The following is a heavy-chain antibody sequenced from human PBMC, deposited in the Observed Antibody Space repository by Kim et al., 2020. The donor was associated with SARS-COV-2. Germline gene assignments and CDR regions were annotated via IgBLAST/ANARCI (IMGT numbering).Heavy chain of an antibody. Sequence: SLKSRVTISVETAKNQFSLKLSSVTAADTAVYYCARYPDMLTGWDDAFDIWGQGTMVTVSS. CDR3: ARYPDMLTGWDDAFDI. V-gene: IGHV4-39*01. J-gene: IGHJ3*02. D-gene: IGHD3-9*01.